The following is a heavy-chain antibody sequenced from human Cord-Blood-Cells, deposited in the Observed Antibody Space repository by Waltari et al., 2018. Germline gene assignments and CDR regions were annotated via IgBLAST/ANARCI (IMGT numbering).Heavy chain of an antibody. CDR1: GGSFRSSSYY. Sequence: QLQLQESGPGLVKPSETLSLTCTVPGGSFRSSSYYWGWIRQPPGKGLEWIGSIYYSGSTYYNPSLKSRVTISVDTSKNQFSLKLSSVTAADTAVYYCARHRASIVGATWWFDPWGQGTLVTVSS. J-gene: IGHJ5*02. CDR3: ARHRASIVGATWWFDP. CDR2: IYYSGST. D-gene: IGHD1-26*01. V-gene: IGHV4-39*01.